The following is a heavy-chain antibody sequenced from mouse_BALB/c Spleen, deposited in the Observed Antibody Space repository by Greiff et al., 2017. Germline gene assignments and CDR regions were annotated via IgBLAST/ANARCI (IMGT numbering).Heavy chain of an antibody. V-gene: IGHV1-7*01. J-gene: IGHJ4*01. Sequence: QVQLKESGAELAKPGASVKMSCKASGYTFTSYWMHWVKQRPGQGLEWIGYINPSTGYTEYNQKFKDKATLTADKSSSTAYMQLSSLTSEDSAVYYCASKVYYAMDDWGQGTSGTVSS. CDR3: ASKVYYAMDD. CDR2: INPSTGYT. CDR1: GYTFTSYW.